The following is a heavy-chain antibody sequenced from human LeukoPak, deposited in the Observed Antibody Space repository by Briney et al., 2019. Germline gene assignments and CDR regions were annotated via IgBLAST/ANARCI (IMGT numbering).Heavy chain of an antibody. V-gene: IGHV4-39*07. CDR3: ARVGYNYGSTDC. J-gene: IGHJ4*02. Sequence: SETLSLTCTVSGGSISSSSYYWGWIRQPPGKGLEWIGSIYYNGSTYYNPSLKSRVTISVDTSKNQFSLKLSSVTAADAAVYYCARVGYNYGSTDCWGQGTLVTVSS. D-gene: IGHD5-18*01. CDR2: IYYNGST. CDR1: GGSISSSSYY.